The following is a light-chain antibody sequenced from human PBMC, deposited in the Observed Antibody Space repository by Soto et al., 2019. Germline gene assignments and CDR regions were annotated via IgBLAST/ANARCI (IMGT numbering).Light chain of an antibody. J-gene: IGKJ2*01. CDR2: DAS. Sequence: EIVLTHSPGTLSLSPGDRATLSCRASQRVSNSYLAWYQQKPGQAPRLLIYDASTRAAGVPDRVTGGGSGTDFTLTISALEPEDFALYFCQQYERPPFAFGQGTRLEI. CDR3: QQYERPPFA. CDR1: QRVSNSY. V-gene: IGKV3-20*01.